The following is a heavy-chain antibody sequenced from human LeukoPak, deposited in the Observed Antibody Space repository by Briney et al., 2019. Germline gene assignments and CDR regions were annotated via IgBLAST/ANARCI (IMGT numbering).Heavy chain of an antibody. CDR3: AKNGHGSGSYYPRIKYYFGY. J-gene: IGHJ4*02. Sequence: GGSLRLSCAASGFTFSSYGMHWVRQAPGKGLEWVAFIRYDGSSKYYADSVKGRFTISRDNSKNTLYLQMGSLRAEDTAVYYCAKNGHGSGSYYPRIKYYFGYWGQGTLVTVSS. D-gene: IGHD3-10*01. CDR2: IRYDGSSK. CDR1: GFTFSSYG. V-gene: IGHV3-30*02.